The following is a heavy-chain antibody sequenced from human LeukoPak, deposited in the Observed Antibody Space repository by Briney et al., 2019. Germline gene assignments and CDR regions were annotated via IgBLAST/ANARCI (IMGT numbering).Heavy chain of an antibody. D-gene: IGHD3-3*01. CDR2: IYYSGST. CDR1: GGSISSYY. V-gene: IGHV4-59*01. CDR3: ARVGYDFWSGSHYYYYYMDV. Sequence: ASETLSLTCTVSGGSISSYYWSWIRQPPGKGLEWIGYIYYSGSTNYNPSLKSRVTISVDTSKNQFSLKLSSVTAADTAVYYCARVGYDFWSGSHYYYYYMDVWGKGTTVTVSS. J-gene: IGHJ6*03.